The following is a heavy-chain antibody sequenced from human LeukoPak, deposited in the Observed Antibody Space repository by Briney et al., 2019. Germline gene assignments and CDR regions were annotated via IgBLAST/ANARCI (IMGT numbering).Heavy chain of an antibody. V-gene: IGHV3-11*06. D-gene: IGHD3-22*01. Sequence: PGGSLRLSCAASGFTFSDYYMSWIRQAPGKGLEWVSSISSSSSYIYYADSVKGRFTISRDNAKNSLYLQMNSLRAEDTAVYYCASVYSDSSGYPLYWGQGTLVTVSS. J-gene: IGHJ4*02. CDR1: GFTFSDYY. CDR3: ASVYSDSSGYPLY. CDR2: ISSSSSYI.